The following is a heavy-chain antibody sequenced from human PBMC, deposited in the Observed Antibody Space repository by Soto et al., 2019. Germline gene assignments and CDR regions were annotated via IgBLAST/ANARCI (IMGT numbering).Heavy chain of an antibody. CDR3: ARDRNWYTFES. CDR1: GFTFRAYW. Sequence: GSLRLSCAASGFTFRAYWMDWVRQAPGKGLEWVANINQDGTEKHYVDSVNGRFTISRDNAKNSVYLQMNSLRAEDTAVYFCARDRNWYTFESWGQGALVTVSS. CDR2: INQDGTEK. D-gene: IGHD2-2*02. J-gene: IGHJ4*02. V-gene: IGHV3-7*01.